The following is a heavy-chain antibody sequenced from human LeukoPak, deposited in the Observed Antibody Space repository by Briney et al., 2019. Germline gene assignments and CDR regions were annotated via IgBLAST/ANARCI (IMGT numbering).Heavy chain of an antibody. D-gene: IGHD6-6*01. Sequence: SETLSLTCAVYGGSFSGYYWSWIRQPPGKGLEWIGEINHSGSTNYNPSLKSRVTISVDTSKNQFSLKLSSVTAADTAVYYCARAGTTSSSTPDYWGQGTLVTVSS. CDR2: INHSGST. CDR1: GGSFSGYY. J-gene: IGHJ4*02. V-gene: IGHV4-34*01. CDR3: ARAGTTSSSTPDY.